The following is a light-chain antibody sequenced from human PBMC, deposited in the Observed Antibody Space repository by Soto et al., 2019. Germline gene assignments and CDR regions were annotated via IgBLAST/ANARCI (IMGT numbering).Light chain of an antibody. CDR3: AAWDDSLNGYV. Sequence: QSVLTQPPSASWTPGQRVTISCSGSSSKNGSNTVNWYQQLPGTAPKLLIYNNNQRPSGVPDRFSGSKSGTSASLAISGLQSEDEADYYCAAWDDSLNGYVFGTGTKVTV. V-gene: IGLV1-44*01. CDR2: NNN. CDR1: SSKNGSNT. J-gene: IGLJ1*01.